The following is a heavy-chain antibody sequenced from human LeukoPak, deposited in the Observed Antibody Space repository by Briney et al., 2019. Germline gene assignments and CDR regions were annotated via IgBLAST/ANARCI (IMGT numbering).Heavy chain of an antibody. J-gene: IGHJ4*02. D-gene: IGHD2-2*03. CDR3: ARHGSTDYFDY. CDR2: IYYSGST. Sequence: SETLSLTCAVSGGSISSTTSYWGWIRQPSGKGLEWIGRIYYSGSTFYNPSLKSRVTISVDTSRNQFSLRLSSVTAADTAVYYCARHGSTDYFDYWGQGTLVTVSS. V-gene: IGHV4-39*01. CDR1: GGSISSTTSY.